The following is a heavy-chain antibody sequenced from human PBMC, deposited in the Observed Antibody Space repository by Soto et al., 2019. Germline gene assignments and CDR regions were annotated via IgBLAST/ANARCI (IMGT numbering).Heavy chain of an antibody. CDR1: GFTFSSYG. J-gene: IGHJ4*02. CDR2: IWYDGSSK. Sequence: QVQLVESGGGVVQPGRSLRLSCAASGFTFSSYGMHWVRQAPGKGLEWVAVIWYDGSSKYYADSVKGRFTISRDNSKNALYLQMNSLRAEDTAVYYWARDHERVFDYWGQGTLVTVSS. CDR3: ARDHERVFDY. V-gene: IGHV3-33*01. D-gene: IGHD6-25*01.